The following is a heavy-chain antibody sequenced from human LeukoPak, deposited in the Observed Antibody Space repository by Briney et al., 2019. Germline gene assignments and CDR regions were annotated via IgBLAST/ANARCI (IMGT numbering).Heavy chain of an antibody. J-gene: IGHJ4*02. CDR1: GFIFSDHY. CDR3: ARTYSSDWSRTYFDY. D-gene: IGHD6-19*01. V-gene: IGHV3-72*01. CDR2: IRNKANGYTT. Sequence: GGSLRLSCAASGFIFSDHYMDWVRQAPGKGLEWVGRIRNKANGYTTEYAASVEGRFTISRDDSKKSLYLQMNSLKTEDTAVCYCARTYSSDWSRTYFDYWGQGALVTVSS.